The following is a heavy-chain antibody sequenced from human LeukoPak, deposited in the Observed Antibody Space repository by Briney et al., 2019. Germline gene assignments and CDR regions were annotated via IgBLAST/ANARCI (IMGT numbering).Heavy chain of an antibody. D-gene: IGHD3-16*01. Sequence: MGLINPNSCNTGYPQPFQGIVTMTRNTSISTAYMELSSLRSEDTAVYYCARGGSRGGAVDYWGQGTLVTVSS. J-gene: IGHJ4*02. CDR3: ARGGSRGGAVDY. V-gene: IGHV1-8*01. CDR2: INPNSCNT.